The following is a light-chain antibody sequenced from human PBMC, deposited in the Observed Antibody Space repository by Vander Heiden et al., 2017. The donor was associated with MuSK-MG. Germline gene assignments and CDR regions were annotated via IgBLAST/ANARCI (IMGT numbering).Light chain of an antibody. CDR2: INN. Sequence: QSVLTQPPSASGTPGQRFTISCSGSSSNIGRNTVNWYQQLPGTAPNLLIYINNPRPSGVPARFSGSKSGTSASLAISGLQAEDEADYYCAAWDASLNGVVFGGGTKLTVL. V-gene: IGLV1-44*01. CDR3: AAWDASLNGVV. CDR1: SSNIGRNT. J-gene: IGLJ2*01.